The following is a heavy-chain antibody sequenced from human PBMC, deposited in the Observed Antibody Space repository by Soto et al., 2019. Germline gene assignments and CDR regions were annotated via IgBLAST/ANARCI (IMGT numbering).Heavy chain of an antibody. D-gene: IGHD1-26*01. J-gene: IGHJ3*01. CDR1: GGTFSSYA. CDR2: IIPIFGTA. V-gene: IGHV1-69*01. CDR3: ARSLEWELLVEFER. Sequence: SVQVSCEASGGTFSSYAISWVRQAPGQGLEWMGGIIPIFGTANYAQKFQGRVTITADESTSTAYMELSSLRSEDTAVYYCARSLEWELLVEFERWCQGTMLTVSS.